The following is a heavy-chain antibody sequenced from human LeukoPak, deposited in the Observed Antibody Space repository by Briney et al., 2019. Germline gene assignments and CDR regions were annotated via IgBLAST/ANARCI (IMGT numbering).Heavy chain of an antibody. D-gene: IGHD1/OR15-1a*01. CDR3: AKCHSLEQRGYFDY. Sequence: PGGSLRLSCAASGFTFTSYALSWVRQAPGKGLEWVSSIANDGGSTYYADSVKGRFTISRDNSRNTVYLQMNSLRAEDMAVYYCAKCHSLEQRGYFDYWGQGTLVPVSS. CDR1: GFTFTSYA. V-gene: IGHV3-23*01. J-gene: IGHJ4*02. CDR2: IANDGGST.